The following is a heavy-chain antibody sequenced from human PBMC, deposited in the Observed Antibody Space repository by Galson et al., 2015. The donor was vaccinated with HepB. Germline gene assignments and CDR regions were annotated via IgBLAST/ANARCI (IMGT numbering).Heavy chain of an antibody. CDR1: GYSFTSYW. V-gene: IGHV5-10-1*01. J-gene: IGHJ6*03. CDR2: IDPSDSYT. Sequence: QSGAEVKKPGESLRISCKGSGYSFTSYWIIWVRQMPGKGLEWMGRIDPSDSYTNYSPSFQGHVTISADKSISTAYLQWSSLKASDTAMYYCARSLNYYYYMDVWGKGTTVTVSS. CDR3: ARSLNYYYYMDV.